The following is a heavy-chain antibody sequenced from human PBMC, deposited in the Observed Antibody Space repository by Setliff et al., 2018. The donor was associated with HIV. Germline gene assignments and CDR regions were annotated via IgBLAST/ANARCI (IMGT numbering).Heavy chain of an antibody. J-gene: IGHJ4*02. V-gene: IGHV4-39*07. CDR3: ASMERGSGFSNRNYFDY. CDR2: FHSSGST. Sequence: SETLSLTCNVSGVSISTSGYYWGWIRQPPGKGLEWIGSFHSSGSTSYNPSRRSRVVLSVDTSKNQLSLRLSSVTASDTAVYYCASMERGSGFSNRNYFDYWGQGTLVTAPQ. D-gene: IGHD6-19*01. CDR1: GVSISTSGYY.